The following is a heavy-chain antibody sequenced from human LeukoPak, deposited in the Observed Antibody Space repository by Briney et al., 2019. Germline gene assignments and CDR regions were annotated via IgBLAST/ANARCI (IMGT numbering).Heavy chain of an antibody. V-gene: IGHV3-23*01. D-gene: IGHD6-6*01. Sequence: GGSLRLSCAASGFTFSSYAMSWVRQAPGKGLEWVSAISGSGGSTYYADSVKGRFTISRDNSKNTLYLQMNSLRAEDTAVYNCANSRGYSSSPLDYRGQGTLVTVSS. CDR2: ISGSGGST. CDR3: ANSRGYSSSPLDY. CDR1: GFTFSSYA. J-gene: IGHJ4*02.